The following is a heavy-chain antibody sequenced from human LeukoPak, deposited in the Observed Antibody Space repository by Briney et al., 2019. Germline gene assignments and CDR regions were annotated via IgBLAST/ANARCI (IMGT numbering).Heavy chain of an antibody. CDR1: GFTFGDYA. Sequence: PGRSLRLSCTTSGFTFGDYAMSWVRQAPGKGLEWVGFIRSKAYGGTAEYAASVKGRFTISRDDSKSIAYLQMNSLKTEDTAVYHCTTGAYGDYWGQGTLVTVSS. D-gene: IGHD1-26*01. J-gene: IGHJ4*02. V-gene: IGHV3-49*04. CDR2: IRSKAYGGTA. CDR3: TTGAYGDY.